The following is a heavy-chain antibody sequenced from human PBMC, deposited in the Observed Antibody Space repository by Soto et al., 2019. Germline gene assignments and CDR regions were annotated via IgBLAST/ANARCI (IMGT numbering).Heavy chain of an antibody. CDR2: IIPIFGTA. CDR1: GGTFSSYA. CDR3: ARDHVYDSSGYYDS. V-gene: IGHV1-69*13. D-gene: IGHD3-22*01. Sequence: SVKVSCKASGGTFSSYAISWVRQAPGQGLEWMGGIIPIFGTANYAQKFQGRVTITADESTSTAYMELSSLRSEDTAVYYCARDHVYDSSGYYDSWGQGTLVTVSS. J-gene: IGHJ5*02.